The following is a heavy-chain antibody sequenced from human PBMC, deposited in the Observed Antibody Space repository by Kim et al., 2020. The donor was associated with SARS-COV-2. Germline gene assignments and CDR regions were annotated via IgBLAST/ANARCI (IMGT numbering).Heavy chain of an antibody. V-gene: IGHV5-51*01. J-gene: IGHJ4*02. CDR3: ARQIGVGATSSGFDY. Sequence: PSFQGQVTISADKSISTAYLQWSSLKASDTAMYYCARQIGVGATSSGFDYWGQGTLVTVSS. D-gene: IGHD1-26*01.